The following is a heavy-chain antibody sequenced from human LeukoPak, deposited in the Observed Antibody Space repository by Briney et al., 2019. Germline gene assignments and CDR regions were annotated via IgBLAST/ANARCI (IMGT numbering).Heavy chain of an antibody. J-gene: IGHJ4*02. CDR2: IRGDSRDT. Sequence: PGGSLRLSCAASGFTFSSYAMTWVRQGPGKGLEWVSSIRGDSRDTYYADSVKGRFIISRDNSKNTLNLRLNSLRAEDTAVYFYAKEYCSNGVCYVGFDSWGQGTLVTVSS. D-gene: IGHD2-8*01. CDR3: AKEYCSNGVCYVGFDS. CDR1: GFTFSSYA. V-gene: IGHV3-23*01.